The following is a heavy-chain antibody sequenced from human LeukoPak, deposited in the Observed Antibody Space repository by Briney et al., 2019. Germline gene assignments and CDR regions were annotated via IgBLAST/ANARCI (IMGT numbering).Heavy chain of an antibody. CDR2: IYYSGST. CDR3: ARGYSSSSGRPDY. Sequence: SETLSLTCTVSGGSISSYYLSWIRQPPGKGLEWIGYIYYSGSTNYNPSLKSRVTISVDTSKKQFSLKLSSVTAADTAVYYCARGYSSSSGRPDYWGQGTLVTVSS. D-gene: IGHD6-6*01. J-gene: IGHJ4*02. V-gene: IGHV4-59*08. CDR1: GGSISSYY.